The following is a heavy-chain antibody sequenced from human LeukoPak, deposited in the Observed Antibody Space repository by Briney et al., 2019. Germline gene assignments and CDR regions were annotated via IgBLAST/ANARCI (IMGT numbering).Heavy chain of an antibody. CDR2: IYHSGST. CDR3: ARASVTYFYYYYMDV. D-gene: IGHD4-11*01. J-gene: IGHJ6*03. CDR1: GGSISSGGYS. Sequence: SATLSLTCAVSGGSISSGGYSWSWIRQPPGKGLEWIGYIYHSGSTYYNPSLKSRVTISVDRSKNQFSLKLSSVTAADTAVYYCARASVTYFYYYYMDVWGKGTTVTVSS. V-gene: IGHV4-30-2*01.